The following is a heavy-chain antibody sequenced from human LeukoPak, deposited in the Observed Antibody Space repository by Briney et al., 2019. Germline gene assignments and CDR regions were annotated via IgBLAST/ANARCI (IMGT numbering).Heavy chain of an antibody. CDR3: ARGWVTMIVGYFDY. J-gene: IGHJ4*02. CDR2: INWNGGST. D-gene: IGHD3-22*01. Sequence: PGGSLRLSCAASGFTFSSYAMSWVRQAPGKGLEWVSGINWNGGSTGYADSVKGRFTISRDNAKNSLYLQMNSLRAEDTALYYCARGWVTMIVGYFDYWGQGTLVTVSS. V-gene: IGHV3-20*04. CDR1: GFTFSSYA.